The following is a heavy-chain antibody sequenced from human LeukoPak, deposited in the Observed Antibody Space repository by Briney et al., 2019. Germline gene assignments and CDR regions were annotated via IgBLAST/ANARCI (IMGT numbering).Heavy chain of an antibody. D-gene: IGHD1-26*01. CDR3: AREFVRGGSYSFYYYYMDV. Sequence: RPSETLSLTCAVSGGSISSGSYYWSWIRQPAGKGLEWIGRIYTSGSTNYNPSLKSRVIISVDTSKNQFSLELSSVTAADTAVYYCAREFVRGGSYSFYYYYMDVWGKGTTVTISS. CDR2: IYTSGST. CDR1: GGSISSGSYY. V-gene: IGHV4-61*02. J-gene: IGHJ6*03.